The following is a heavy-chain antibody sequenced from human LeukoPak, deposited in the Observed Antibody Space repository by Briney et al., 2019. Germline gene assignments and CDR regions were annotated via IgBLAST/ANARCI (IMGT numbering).Heavy chain of an antibody. D-gene: IGHD1-26*01. CDR2: IYYSGST. CDR1: GGSISSSSYY. J-gene: IGHJ4*02. Sequence: SETLSLTCTVSGGSISSSSYYWGWIRQPPGKGLEWIGSIYYSGSTYYNPSLKSRVTISVDTSKNQFSLKLSSVTAADTAVYYCARHDGSYFNYFDYWGQGTLVTASS. V-gene: IGHV4-39*01. CDR3: ARHDGSYFNYFDY.